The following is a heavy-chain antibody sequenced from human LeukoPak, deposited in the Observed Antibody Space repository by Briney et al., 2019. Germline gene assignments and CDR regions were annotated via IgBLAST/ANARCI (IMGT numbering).Heavy chain of an antibody. D-gene: IGHD5-18*01. V-gene: IGHV4-39*07. J-gene: IGHJ3*02. CDR2: IYYSGST. CDR1: GGSISSSSYY. Sequence: SSETLSLTCTVSGGSISSSSYYWGWIRQPPGKGLEWIGSIYYSGSTYYNPSLKSRVTISVDTSKNQFSLKLSSVTAADTAVYYCARGGYSYGPFKAFDIWGQGTMVTVSS. CDR3: ARGGYSYGPFKAFDI.